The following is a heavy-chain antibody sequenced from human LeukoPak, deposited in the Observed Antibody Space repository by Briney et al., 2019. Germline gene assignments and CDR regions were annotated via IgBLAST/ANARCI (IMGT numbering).Heavy chain of an antibody. J-gene: IGHJ4*02. CDR1: GYTLTELS. D-gene: IGHD2-2*01. CDR3: ARAEIVVVPAAIDY. V-gene: IGHV1-24*01. Sequence: GASVKVSCKVSGYTLTELSMHWVRQAPGKGLEWMGGFDPEDGETIYAQKFQGRVTITADESTSTAYMELSSLRSEDTAVYYCARAEIVVVPAAIDYWGQGTLVTVSS. CDR2: FDPEDGET.